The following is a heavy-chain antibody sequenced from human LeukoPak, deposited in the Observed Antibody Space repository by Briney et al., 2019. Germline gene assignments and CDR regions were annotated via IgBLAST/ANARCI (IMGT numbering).Heavy chain of an antibody. V-gene: IGHV3-7*03. CDR1: GFTFSDFW. Sequence: GGSLRLSCAASGFTFSDFWMSWVRQAPGKGLECVASTNEAGGDKYYVDSVKGRFTISRDNSKNTLYLQMNSLRAEDTAVYYCAKEFLRWGFDPWGQGTLVTVSS. CDR2: TNEAGGDK. CDR3: AKEFLRWGFDP. D-gene: IGHD2-21*01. J-gene: IGHJ5*02.